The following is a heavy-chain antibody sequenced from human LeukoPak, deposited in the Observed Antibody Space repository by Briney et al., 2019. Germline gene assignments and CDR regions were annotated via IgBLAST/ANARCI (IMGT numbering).Heavy chain of an antibody. CDR1: GESIRSTSF. V-gene: IGHV4-39*01. CDR2: TSYAGIS. CDR3: ARRGGHSWDVGNWFDP. Sequence: SETLSLTCSVSGESIRSTSFWGWIRQSPGMGLEWIASTSYAGISYYNPSLSSRVTVFADTSKNQFSLRLSSVTAADTAVYHCARRGGHSWDVGNWFDPWGQGTLVTVSS. D-gene: IGHD6-13*01. J-gene: IGHJ5*02.